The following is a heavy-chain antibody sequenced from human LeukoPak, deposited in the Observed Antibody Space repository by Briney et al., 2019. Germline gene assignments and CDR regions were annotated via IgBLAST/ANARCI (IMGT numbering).Heavy chain of an antibody. CDR1: GYTFTGYY. CDR3: ATDVGGPYEILVPWGLLGV. V-gene: IGHV1-2*02. CDR2: INPNSGGT. J-gene: IGHJ3*01. D-gene: IGHD3-9*01. Sequence: ASVKVSCKASGYTFTGYYMHWVRQAPGQGLEWMGWINPNSGGTNYAQKFQGRVTMTRDTSISTAYMELSRLRSDDTAVYYCATDVGGPYEILVPWGLLGVWGQGTIVTVSS.